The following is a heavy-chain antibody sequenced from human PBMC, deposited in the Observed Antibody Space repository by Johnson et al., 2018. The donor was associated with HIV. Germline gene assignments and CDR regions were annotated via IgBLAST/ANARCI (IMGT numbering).Heavy chain of an antibody. Sequence: QVQVVESGGGVVQPGRSLRLSCAASGFTFSNYGMHWVRQGPGKGLEWVAVISYDGSNKYCADSVKGRFTISRDNAKNSLYLQMNSLRAEDTALYYWAKATSGGAAGRSDAFDIWGQGTMVTVSS. CDR1: GFTFSNYG. J-gene: IGHJ3*02. V-gene: IGHV3-30*18. CDR2: ISYDGSNK. CDR3: AKATSGGAAGRSDAFDI. D-gene: IGHD6-13*01.